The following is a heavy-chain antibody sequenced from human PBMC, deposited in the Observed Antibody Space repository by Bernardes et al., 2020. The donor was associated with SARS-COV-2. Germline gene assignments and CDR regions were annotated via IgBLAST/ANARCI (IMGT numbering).Heavy chain of an antibody. Sequence: VGSLRLSCAASGFTFSSYSMNWLRQAPGKGLEWVSSISSSSSYIFYADSVKGRFTISRDNAKNSVYLQMNSLRGDDTAVYYCARGGTVTKFVVSETNWFDPWGQGALVTVSS. J-gene: IGHJ5*02. D-gene: IGHD1-1*01. CDR3: ARGGTVTKFVVSETNWFDP. CDR2: ISSSSSYI. V-gene: IGHV3-21*01. CDR1: GFTFSSYS.